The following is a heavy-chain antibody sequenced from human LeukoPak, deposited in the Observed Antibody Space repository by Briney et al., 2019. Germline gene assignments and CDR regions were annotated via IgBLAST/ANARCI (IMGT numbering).Heavy chain of an antibody. CDR1: GFTFSSYW. J-gene: IGHJ4*02. Sequence: GGSLRLSCAASGFTFSSYWMHWVRQAPGKGLEWVSRINWNGGSRGYAESVKGRFTISRDNAKKSLYLQMNSLRAEDTALYYCAREGIDLYYDSSAYYFDNWGQGTLVTVSS. CDR3: AREGIDLYYDSSAYYFDN. CDR2: INWNGGSR. D-gene: IGHD3-22*01. V-gene: IGHV3-20*04.